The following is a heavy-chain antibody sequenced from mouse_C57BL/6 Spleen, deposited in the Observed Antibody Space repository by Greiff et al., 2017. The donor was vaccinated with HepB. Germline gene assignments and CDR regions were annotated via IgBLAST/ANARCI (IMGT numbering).Heavy chain of an antibody. J-gene: IGHJ4*01. Sequence: VQLQQSGAELVRPGTSVKVSCKASGYAFTNYLIEWVKQRPGQGLEWIGVINPGSGGTNYNEKFKGKATLTADKSSSTAYMQLSSRTSEDSAVYFCARDYGSSSPYAMDYWGQGTSVTVSS. V-gene: IGHV1-54*01. D-gene: IGHD1-1*01. CDR2: INPGSGGT. CDR3: ARDYGSSSPYAMDY. CDR1: GYAFTNYL.